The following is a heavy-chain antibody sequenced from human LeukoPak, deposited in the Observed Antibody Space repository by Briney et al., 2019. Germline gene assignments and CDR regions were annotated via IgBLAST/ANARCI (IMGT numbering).Heavy chain of an antibody. J-gene: IGHJ5*02. Sequence: ASVKVSCTASGYTFTGYYMHWVRQAPGQGLEWMGWINPNSGGTNYAQKFQGRVTMTRDTSISTAYMELSRLRSDDTAVYYCARVNLYDYVWGSYRPWGQGTLVTASS. CDR2: INPNSGGT. D-gene: IGHD3-16*02. CDR1: GYTFTGYY. V-gene: IGHV1-2*02. CDR3: ARVNLYDYVWGSYRP.